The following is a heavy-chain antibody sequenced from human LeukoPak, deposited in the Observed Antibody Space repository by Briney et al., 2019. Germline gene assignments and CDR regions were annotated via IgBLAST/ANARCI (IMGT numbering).Heavy chain of an antibody. J-gene: IGHJ4*02. Sequence: ASVKVSCKASGYTFTGYCMHWVRQAPGQGLEWMGRINPNSGGTNYAQKFQGRVTMTRDTSISTAYMELSSLRSDDTAVYYCARTAARRFDYWGQGTLVTVSS. D-gene: IGHD6-6*01. CDR2: INPNSGGT. CDR3: ARTAARRFDY. CDR1: GYTFTGYC. V-gene: IGHV1-2*06.